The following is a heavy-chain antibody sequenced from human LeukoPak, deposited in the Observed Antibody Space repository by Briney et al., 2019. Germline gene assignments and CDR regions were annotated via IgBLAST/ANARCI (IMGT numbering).Heavy chain of an antibody. V-gene: IGHV3-21*01. CDR1: GFTFSSYS. Sequence: PGGSLRLSCAASGFTFSSYSMNWVRQAPGKGLEWVSSISSSSSYIYYADSVKGRFTISRDNAKNSLYLQMNSLRAEDTAVYYCARVLFPYYYDSSGAPFDYWGQGTLVTVSS. CDR2: ISSSSSYI. D-gene: IGHD3-22*01. CDR3: ARVLFPYYYDSSGAPFDY. J-gene: IGHJ4*02.